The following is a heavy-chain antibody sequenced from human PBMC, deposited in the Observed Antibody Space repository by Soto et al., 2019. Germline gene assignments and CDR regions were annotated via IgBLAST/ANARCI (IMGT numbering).Heavy chain of an antibody. V-gene: IGHV3-23*01. CDR1: GFTFSSYA. CDR3: AIIAAAGHYYYYYGMDV. Sequence: GGSLRLSCAASGFTFSSYAMCWFRQAPGKGLEWVSAISGSGGSTYYADSVKGRFTISRDNSKNTLYLQMNSLRAEDTAVYYCAIIAAAGHYYYYYGMDVWGQGTTVTVSS. J-gene: IGHJ6*02. CDR2: ISGSGGST. D-gene: IGHD6-13*01.